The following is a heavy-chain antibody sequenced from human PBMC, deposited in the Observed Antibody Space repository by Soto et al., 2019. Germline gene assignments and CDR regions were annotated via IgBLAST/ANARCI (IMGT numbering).Heavy chain of an antibody. Sequence: SETLSLTCTVSGGSISSGGYYWSWIRQHPGKGLEWIGYIYYSGSTYYNPSLKSRVTISVDTSKNQFSLKLSSVTAADAAVYYCARVPFTMVRGVTSYYYGMDVWGQGTTVTVSS. D-gene: IGHD3-10*01. V-gene: IGHV4-31*03. CDR3: ARVPFTMVRGVTSYYYGMDV. CDR2: IYYSGST. J-gene: IGHJ6*02. CDR1: GGSISSGGYY.